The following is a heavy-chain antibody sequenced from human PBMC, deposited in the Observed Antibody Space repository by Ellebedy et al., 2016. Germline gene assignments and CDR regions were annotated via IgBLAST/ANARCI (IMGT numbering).Heavy chain of an antibody. CDR2: MGTADDS. CDR1: GFTLRNYY. V-gene: IGHV3-13*01. CDR3: ARWTSGRLIYGLDV. D-gene: IGHD3-10*01. Sequence: GGSLRLSCAASGFTLRNYYMHWVRQVKGNGLEWVSTMGTADDSYYSGSVKGRFTMYREDAKNPLYLQMNSLRVGDTAVYYCARWTSGRLIYGLDVWGQGTTVTVSS. J-gene: IGHJ6*02.